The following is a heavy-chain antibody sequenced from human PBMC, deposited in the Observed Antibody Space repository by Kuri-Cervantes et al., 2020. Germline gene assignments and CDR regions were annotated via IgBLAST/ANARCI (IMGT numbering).Heavy chain of an antibody. J-gene: IGHJ5*02. CDR3: ASSSHRRYCSGGSCYSGWFDP. Sequence: SVKVSCKASGGTFSSYAISWVRQAPGQGLEWMGGIIPIFGTANYAQKFQGRVTITADKSTSTAYMELSSLRSEDTAVYYCASSSHRRYCSGGSCYSGWFDPWGQGTLVTVSS. CDR1: GGTFSSYA. V-gene: IGHV1-69*06. D-gene: IGHD2-15*01. CDR2: IIPIFGTA.